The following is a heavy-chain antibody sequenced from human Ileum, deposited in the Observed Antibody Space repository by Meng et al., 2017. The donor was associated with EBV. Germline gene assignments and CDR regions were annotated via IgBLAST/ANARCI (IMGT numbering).Heavy chain of an antibody. V-gene: IGHV4-4*02. CDR2: IYHSGST. CDR1: GGSMGSTNG. CDR3: ARADKVRFDY. Sequence: GSGPGRGKPSGTLSRPCAVSGGSMGSTNGCSWVRQPPGKGLEWIGEIYHSGSTNYNPSLKSRVSISVDKSKNQFSLKLSSVTAADTAVYYCARADKVRFDYWGQGTLVTVSS. J-gene: IGHJ4*02.